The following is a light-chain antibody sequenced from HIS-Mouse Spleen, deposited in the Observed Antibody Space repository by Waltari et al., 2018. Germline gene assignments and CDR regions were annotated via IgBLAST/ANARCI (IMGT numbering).Light chain of an antibody. J-gene: IGLJ3*02. CDR2: RNN. CDR3: AAWDDSLSGPWV. V-gene: IGLV1-47*01. CDR1: SPNIGSNY. Sequence: QSVLTQPPSASGTPGPRVTISCSGSSPNIGSNYVYWYQQLPGTAPKPLIYRNNQRPSGVPDRFSGSKSGTSASLAISGLRSEDEADYYCAAWDDSLSGPWVFGGGTKLTVL.